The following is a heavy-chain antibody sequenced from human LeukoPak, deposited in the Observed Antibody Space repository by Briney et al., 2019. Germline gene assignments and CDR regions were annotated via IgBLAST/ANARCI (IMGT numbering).Heavy chain of an antibody. CDR1: RFTFNSYA. Sequence: GGSLRLSCAASRFTFNSYAMSWVRQAPGKGLEWVSVIGGSNGITFYVGSAKGRFTISRDNSKDMLYLQMNSLRAEDTAVYYCARNENSGWGYFDYWGQGTLVTVSS. J-gene: IGHJ4*02. CDR2: IGGSNGIT. V-gene: IGHV3-23*01. D-gene: IGHD5-12*01. CDR3: ARNENSGWGYFDY.